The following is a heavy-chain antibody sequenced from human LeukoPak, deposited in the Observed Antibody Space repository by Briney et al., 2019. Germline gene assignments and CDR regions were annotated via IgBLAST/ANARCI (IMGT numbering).Heavy chain of an antibody. CDR2: ISSVGII. CDR3: AETGITMVRGVIGFHY. V-gene: IGHV3-23*01. D-gene: IGHD3-10*01. Sequence: PGGSLRLSCAASGFTFSDYPINWVRQAPGKGLEWVSSISSVGIIYYADSVKGRFTISRDNSKNTLYLQMNSLRAEDTAVYYCAETGITMVRGVIGFHYWGQGTLVTVSS. J-gene: IGHJ4*02. CDR1: GFTFSDYP.